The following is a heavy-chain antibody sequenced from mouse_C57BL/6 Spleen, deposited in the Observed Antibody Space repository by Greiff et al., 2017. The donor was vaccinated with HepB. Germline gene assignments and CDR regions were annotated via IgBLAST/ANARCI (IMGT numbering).Heavy chain of an antibody. D-gene: IGHD2-4*01. CDR1: GYTFTSYW. CDR2: IYPSDSET. Sequence: QVQLQQSGAELVRPGSSVKLSCKASGYTFTSYWMDWVKQRPGQGLEWIGNIYPSDSETHYNQKFKDKATLTVDKSSSTADMQLSSLTSEDSAVYYCARRIDYDYGYFDYWGQGTTLTVSS. V-gene: IGHV1-61*01. J-gene: IGHJ2*01. CDR3: ARRIDYDYGYFDY.